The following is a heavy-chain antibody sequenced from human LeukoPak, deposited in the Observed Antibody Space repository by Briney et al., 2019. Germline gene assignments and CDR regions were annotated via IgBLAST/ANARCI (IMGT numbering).Heavy chain of an antibody. V-gene: IGHV4-39*02. D-gene: IGHD1-26*01. CDR2: IYYSGST. Sequence: SETLSLTCTVSGGSISSSSYYWGWIRQPPGKGLEWIGSIYYSGSTYYNPSLKSRVTISLDTSKNQFSLKLSSVTAADTAVYYCARDPIVGAGRGRYYYYMDVWGKGTTVTVSS. J-gene: IGHJ6*03. CDR1: GGSISSSSYY. CDR3: ARDPIVGAGRGRYYYYMDV.